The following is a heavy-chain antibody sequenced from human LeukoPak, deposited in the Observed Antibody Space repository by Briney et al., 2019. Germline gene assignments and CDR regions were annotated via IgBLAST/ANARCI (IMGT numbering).Heavy chain of an antibody. V-gene: IGHV3-23*01. CDR1: GFTFSNHG. CDR2: ISPSGDIK. D-gene: IGHD5-18*01. J-gene: IGHJ6*03. CDR3: AKGGPWIHDYYYMDV. Sequence: PGGTLRLSCAASGFTFSNHGMNWVRQAPGKGLEWVSGISPSGDIKYYADSVKGRFTISRDNSKNTLYLQMNSLRAEDTAVYYCAKGGPWIHDYYYMDVWGKGTTVTVSS.